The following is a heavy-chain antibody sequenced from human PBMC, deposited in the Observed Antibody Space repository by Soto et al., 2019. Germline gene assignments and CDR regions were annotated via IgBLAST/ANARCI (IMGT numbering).Heavy chain of an antibody. CDR2: IKQDGSEK. V-gene: IGHV3-7*04. J-gene: IGHJ4*02. Sequence: PGGSLRLSCAVSGFTFSNYWMSWVRQAPGKGLEWVANIKQDGSEKNYVDSVEGRFTISRDNAKNSLYLQMNSLRAEDTAVYYCARSRYLEHWGQGTLVTVSS. D-gene: IGHD1-20*01. CDR1: GFTFSNYW. CDR3: ARSRYLEH.